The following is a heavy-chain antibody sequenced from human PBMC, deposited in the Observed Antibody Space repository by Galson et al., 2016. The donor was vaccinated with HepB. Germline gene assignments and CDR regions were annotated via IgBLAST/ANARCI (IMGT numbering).Heavy chain of an antibody. CDR2: IRGRDDST. CDR3: AKMYCGGICYAAYFYGLDV. Sequence: SLRLSCAASEFTLRNYAMNWVRLAPGQGLEWVSVIRGRDDSTFYAGSVKGRFTISRDNSKKTLYLQMNSLRAEDAAVYYCAKMYCGGICYAAYFYGLDVWGRGTPVTVSS. V-gene: IGHV3-23*01. J-gene: IGHJ6*02. D-gene: IGHD2-15*01. CDR1: EFTLRNYA.